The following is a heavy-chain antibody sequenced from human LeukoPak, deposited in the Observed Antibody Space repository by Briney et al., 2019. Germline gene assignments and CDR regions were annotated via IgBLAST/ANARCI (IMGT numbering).Heavy chain of an antibody. CDR1: GGSISRYY. V-gene: IGHV4-4*09. Sequence: SETLSLTCTVSGGSISRYYWSWIRQPPGKGLEWIGYIYTSGSTNYNPSLKSRVTISVDTSKNQFSLKLSSVTAADTAVYYCATGKYYDSSGYYDGRAFDIWGQGTMVTVSS. D-gene: IGHD3-22*01. CDR2: IYTSGST. J-gene: IGHJ3*02. CDR3: ATGKYYDSSGYYDGRAFDI.